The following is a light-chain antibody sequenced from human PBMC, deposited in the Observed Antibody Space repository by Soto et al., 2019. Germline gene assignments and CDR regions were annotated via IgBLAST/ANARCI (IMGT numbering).Light chain of an antibody. V-gene: IGKV3-20*01. CDR1: QSVSNNY. J-gene: IGKJ4*01. CDR2: GAS. CDR3: QKYGSSPPLS. Sequence: EIVLTQSPGTLSLSPGERATLSCRASQSVSNNYLAWYQQKPGQAPRLLIYGASFRATGTPDRFSGSGSGRDFTLTISRLEPEDFAVYYCQKYGSSPPLSFGGGTKVDNK.